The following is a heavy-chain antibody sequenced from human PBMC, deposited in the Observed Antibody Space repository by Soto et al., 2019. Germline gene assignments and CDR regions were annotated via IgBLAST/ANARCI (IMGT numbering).Heavy chain of an antibody. V-gene: IGHV1-8*01. CDR1: GYTFTSYD. CDR3: ARKAYSSSWYRGRGWFDP. J-gene: IGHJ5*02. CDR2: MNPNSGNT. D-gene: IGHD6-13*01. Sequence: ASVKVSCKASGYTFTSYDINWVRQATGQGLEWMGWMNPNSGNTGYAQKFQGRVTMTRNTSISTAYMELSSLRSEDTAVYYCARKAYSSSWYRGRGWFDPWGQGTLVTV.